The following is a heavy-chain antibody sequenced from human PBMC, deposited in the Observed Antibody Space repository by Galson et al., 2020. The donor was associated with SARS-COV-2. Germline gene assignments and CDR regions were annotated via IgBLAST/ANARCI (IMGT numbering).Heavy chain of an antibody. J-gene: IGHJ3*02. CDR3: ARASDQLPNRDAFDI. V-gene: IGHV4-59*01. Sequence: SETLSLTCTVSGGSISSYYWSWIRQPPGMGLEWIGYIYYSGSTNYNPSLKSRVTISVDTSKNQFSLKLSSVTAADTAVYYCARASDQLPNRDAFDIWGQGTMVTVSS. CDR2: IYYSGST. D-gene: IGHD2-2*01. CDR1: GGSISSYY.